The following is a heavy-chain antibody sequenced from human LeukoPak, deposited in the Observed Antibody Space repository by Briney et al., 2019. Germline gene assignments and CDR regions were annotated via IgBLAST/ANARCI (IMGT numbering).Heavy chain of an antibody. J-gene: IGHJ4*02. CDR3: AKNRPLGGSGSYAFDY. Sequence: PGGSLRLSCAASGFTFNSHAMNWVRQAPGKGLEWVSDISGSGGRTYYADSVKGRFTISRDNSKNTLYLQMNSLRAEDTAVYYCAKNRPLGGSGSYAFDYWGQGTLVTVSS. D-gene: IGHD3-10*01. CDR1: GFTFNSHA. CDR2: ISGSGGRT. V-gene: IGHV3-23*01.